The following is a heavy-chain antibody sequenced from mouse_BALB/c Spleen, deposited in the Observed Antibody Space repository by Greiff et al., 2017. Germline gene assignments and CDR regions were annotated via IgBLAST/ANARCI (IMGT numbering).Heavy chain of an antibody. J-gene: IGHJ2*01. V-gene: IGHV5-17*02. CDR3: ARFANWDFDY. D-gene: IGHD4-1*01. Sequence: EVHLVESGGGLVQPGGSRKLSCAASGFTFSSFGMHWVRQAPEKGLEWVAYISSGSSTIYYADTVKGRFTISRDNPKNTLFLQMTSLRSEDTAMYYCARFANWDFDYWGQGTTLTVSS. CDR2: ISSGSSTI. CDR1: GFTFSSFG.